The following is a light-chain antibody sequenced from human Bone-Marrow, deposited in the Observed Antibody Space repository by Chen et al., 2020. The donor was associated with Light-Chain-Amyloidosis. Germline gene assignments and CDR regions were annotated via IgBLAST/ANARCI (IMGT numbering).Light chain of an antibody. CDR2: EVT. J-gene: IGLJ1*01. Sequence: QSALTQPASVSGSPGQSITISCTGTSSDVGGDNHVSWYQQHPDKAPKLMIYEVTNRPSWVPDRFSGSTSDNTDYLTISGLQTEDEADYFCSSYTITNTLVVGSGTRVTVL. CDR3: SSYTITNTLV. CDR1: SSDVGGDNH. V-gene: IGLV2-14*01.